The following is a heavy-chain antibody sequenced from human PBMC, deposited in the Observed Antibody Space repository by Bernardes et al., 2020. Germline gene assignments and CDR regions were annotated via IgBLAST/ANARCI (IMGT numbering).Heavy chain of an antibody. D-gene: IGHD3-10*01. J-gene: IGHJ4*02. CDR1: GYTFSGYG. Sequence: ASVKVSCKTSGYTFSGYGISWVRQAPGQGLEWMGVINTSNGNINFARKFQGRVTLTTDTSTNTAFLELRSLKSDDTAVYYCARDGISGSYYSYWGQGTLVTVSS. CDR2: INTSNGNI. CDR3: ARDGISGSYYSY. V-gene: IGHV1-18*01.